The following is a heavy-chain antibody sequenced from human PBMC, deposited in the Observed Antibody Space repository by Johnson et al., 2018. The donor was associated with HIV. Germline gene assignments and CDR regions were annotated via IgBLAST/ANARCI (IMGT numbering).Heavy chain of an antibody. V-gene: IGHV3-9*01. CDR2: ISWNSGSI. Sequence: VQLVESGGGLVQPGRSVRLSCAASGFTFDDYAMHWVRQAPGKGLEWVSGISWNSGSIGYADSVKGRFTISRDNSKNSLYLQMNSLRTEDTAVYYCAKALNYCTVCVCDAFDIWGQGTMVTVSS. D-gene: IGHD2-8*02. CDR3: AKALNYCTVCVCDAFDI. CDR1: GFTFDDYA. J-gene: IGHJ3*02.